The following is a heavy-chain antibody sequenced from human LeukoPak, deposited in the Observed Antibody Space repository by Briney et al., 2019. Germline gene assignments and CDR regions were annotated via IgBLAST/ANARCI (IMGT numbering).Heavy chain of an antibody. Sequence: PGGSLRLSCAASGFTVSSNYMSWVRQAPGKGLEWVSLIYTGGNTYYADSVKGRFTISRDNSKNTLYLQMNSLRAEDTAVYYCARTPEEAFDIWGQGTMVTVSS. CDR1: GFTVSSNY. D-gene: IGHD1-14*01. V-gene: IGHV3-53*01. CDR3: ARTPEEAFDI. CDR2: IYTGGNT. J-gene: IGHJ3*02.